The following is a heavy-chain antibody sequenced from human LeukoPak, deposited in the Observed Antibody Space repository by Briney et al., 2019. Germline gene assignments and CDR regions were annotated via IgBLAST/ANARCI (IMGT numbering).Heavy chain of an antibody. CDR2: IYYSGST. CDR1: GGSISSCY. Sequence: SETLSLTCTVSGGSISSCYWSWIRQPPGKGLEWIGYIYYSGSTNYNPSLKSRVTISVDTSKNQFSLKLSSVTAADTAVYYCAREMATIGRYYFDYWGQGTLVTVSS. CDR3: AREMATIGRYYFDY. J-gene: IGHJ4*02. V-gene: IGHV4-59*01. D-gene: IGHD5-24*01.